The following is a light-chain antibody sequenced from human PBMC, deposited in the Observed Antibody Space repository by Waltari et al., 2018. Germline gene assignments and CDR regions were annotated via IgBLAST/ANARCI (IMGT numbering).Light chain of an antibody. CDR2: RNN. CDR1: SSNIGSNY. J-gene: IGLJ2*01. Sequence: QSVLTQPPSASGTPGQRVTISCSGSSSNIGSNYVYWYQQLPGTAPKLHIYRNNKRPSGVPARFSGSKSGTPASLASSGLLSEDEADYYCAAWDDSLSGPVFGGGTKLTVL. V-gene: IGLV1-47*01. CDR3: AAWDDSLSGPV.